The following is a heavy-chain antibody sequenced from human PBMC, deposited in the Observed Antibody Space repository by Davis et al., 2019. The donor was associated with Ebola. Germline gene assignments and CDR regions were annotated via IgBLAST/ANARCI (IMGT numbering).Heavy chain of an antibody. D-gene: IGHD3-22*01. J-gene: IGHJ4*02. CDR3: ARDRREMIVVVNLFDY. CDR1: GFTFSSYW. V-gene: IGHV3-7*03. Sequence: PGGSLRLSCAASGFTFSSYWMSWVRQAPGKGLEWVANIKQDGSEKYYVDSVKGRFTISRDNAKNSLYLQMNSLRAEDTAVYYCARDRREMIVVVNLFDYWGQGTLVTVSS. CDR2: IKQDGSEK.